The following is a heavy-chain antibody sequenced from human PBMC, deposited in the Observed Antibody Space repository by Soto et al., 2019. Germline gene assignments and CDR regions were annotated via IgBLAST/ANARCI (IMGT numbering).Heavy chain of an antibody. J-gene: IGHJ4*02. V-gene: IGHV1-46*03. CDR1: GYTFTSYY. D-gene: IGHD3-10*01. CDR2: INPSGGST. Sequence: QVQLVQSGAEVKKHGASVKVSCKASGYTFTSYYLHWVRQAPGQGLEWMGIINPSGGSTSYAQKFQGRVTMTRDTSTSTVYMELSSLRSEDTAVYYCATYPMVRGVVFDYWGQGTLVTVSS. CDR3: ATYPMVRGVVFDY.